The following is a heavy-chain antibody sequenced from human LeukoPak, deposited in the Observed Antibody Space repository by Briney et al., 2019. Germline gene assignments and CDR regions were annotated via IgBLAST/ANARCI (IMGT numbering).Heavy chain of an antibody. D-gene: IGHD6-19*01. CDR2: IYYSGST. V-gene: IGHV4-59*01. CDR1: GGSISSYY. J-gene: IGHJ2*01. CDR3: ARDWSGIAVAGTVGRYFDL. Sequence: PSETLSLTCTVSGGSISSYYWSWIRQPPGQGLEWIGYIYYSGSTNYNPSLSSRVTISVDTSKNQFSLKLSSVTAADTAVYYCARDWSGIAVAGTVGRYFDLWGRGTLVTVSS.